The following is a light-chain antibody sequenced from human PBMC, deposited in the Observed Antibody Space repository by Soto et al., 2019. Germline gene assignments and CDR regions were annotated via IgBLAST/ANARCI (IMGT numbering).Light chain of an antibody. J-gene: IGLJ1*01. CDR2: DVT. Sequence: QSVLTQPPSVSGSPGQSVTISCTGTSSDVGGYDYVSWYQQHPGKAPKLLIYDVTKRPSGVPDRFSGSKSGNTASLTISGLQPEDEADFFCCSYGGSFPYVFGNGTKVTVL. CDR3: CSYGGSFPYV. CDR1: SSDVGGYDY. V-gene: IGLV2-11*01.